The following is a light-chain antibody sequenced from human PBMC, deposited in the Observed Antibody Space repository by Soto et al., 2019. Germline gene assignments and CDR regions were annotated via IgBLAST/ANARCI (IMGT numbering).Light chain of an antibody. CDR1: QGIRSD. V-gene: IGKV3-15*01. J-gene: IGKJ5*01. Sequence: EIVMTQSPATLSVSPGESATLSCRASQGIRSDLAWYQQKPGQVPRLLFYGASTRATGLPARFSGSGSGTEFTLTISSLQSEDSAVYYCQQYDNWQTFGQGTRLEIK. CDR3: QQYDNWQT. CDR2: GAS.